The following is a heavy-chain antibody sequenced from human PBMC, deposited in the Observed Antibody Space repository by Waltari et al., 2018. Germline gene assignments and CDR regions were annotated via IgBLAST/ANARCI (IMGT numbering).Heavy chain of an antibody. J-gene: IGHJ6*03. Sequence: EVQLVQSGAEVKKPGESLRISCEGSGYDFSTFWITWVRHMPGKGLEVMWGIDPRDSYTNYSPSFRGHVTISVDRSISTAYIQWSGLRASDTAIYYCARTSTRDFYYMDVWGKGTTVTVSS. CDR2: IDPRDSYT. V-gene: IGHV5-10-1*01. CDR1: GYDFSTFW. CDR3: ARTSTRDFYYMDV. D-gene: IGHD1-1*01.